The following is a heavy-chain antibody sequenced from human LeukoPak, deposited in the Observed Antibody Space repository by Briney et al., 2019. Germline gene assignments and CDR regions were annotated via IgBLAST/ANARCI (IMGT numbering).Heavy chain of an antibody. CDR3: AKDNYYDSSGYSATFDY. CDR2: ISGDGGST. CDR1: GFTFDDYA. J-gene: IGHJ4*02. V-gene: IGHV3-43*02. Sequence: GGSLRLXCAASGFTFDDYAMHWVRQAPGKGLEWVSLISGDGGSTYYADSVKGRFTISRDNSKNSLYLQMNSLRTEDTALYYCAKDNYYDSSGYSATFDYWGQGTLVTVSS. D-gene: IGHD3-22*01.